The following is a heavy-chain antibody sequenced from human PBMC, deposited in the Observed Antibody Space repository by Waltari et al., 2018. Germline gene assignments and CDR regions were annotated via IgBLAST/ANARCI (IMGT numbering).Heavy chain of an antibody. CDR3: ARLGYDSSGYYFDY. J-gene: IGHJ4*02. D-gene: IGHD3-22*01. V-gene: IGHV4-38-2*01. CDR1: GYSISSGYY. Sequence: QVQLQESGPGLVKPSETLSLTCAVSGYSISSGYYWGWIRQPPGKGLEWIGSIYHSGSTYYNPSLKSRVTISVDTSKNQFSLKLSSVTAADTAVYYCARLGYDSSGYYFDYWGQGTLVTVSS. CDR2: IYHSGST.